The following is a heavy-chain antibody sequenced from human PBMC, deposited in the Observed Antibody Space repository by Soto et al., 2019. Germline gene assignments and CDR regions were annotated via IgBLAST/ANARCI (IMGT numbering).Heavy chain of an antibody. CDR2: IYYSGTT. J-gene: IGHJ4*02. CDR1: GGSVSSANYY. V-gene: IGHV4-61*01. Sequence: SETLSLTCTVSGGSVSSANYYWSWLRQPPGKGLEWIAYIYYSGTTNYNPSLKSRVTISVDTSKNQFSLKLNSVTAADTAVYYCAREEMATFYYFDHWGQGTLVTVSS. CDR3: AREEMATFYYFDH. D-gene: IGHD5-12*01.